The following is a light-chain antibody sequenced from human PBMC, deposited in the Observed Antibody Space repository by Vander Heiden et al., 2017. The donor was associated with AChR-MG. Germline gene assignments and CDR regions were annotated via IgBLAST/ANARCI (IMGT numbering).Light chain of an antibody. CDR2: SNS. J-gene: IGLJ1*01. V-gene: IGLV1-44*01. CDR3: SAWDGSLNGFV. Sequence: QSVLTQPPSASGAPGQRVTISCSGSNPNVGSNTVSWYQQLPGEAPKLLIYSNSQRPSGVPDRFSGSKSGTSASLAISGLQSEAEADYYCSAWDGSLNGFVFGTGTKVTVL. CDR1: NPNVGSNT.